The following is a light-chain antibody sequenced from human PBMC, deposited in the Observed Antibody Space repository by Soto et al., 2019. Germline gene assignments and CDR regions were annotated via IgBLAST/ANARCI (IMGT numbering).Light chain of an antibody. Sequence: QSVLTQPASVSGSPGQSVTISCTGTSSDIGRYKFVSWFQQHPGKAPKLLIFEGTNRPSGVSNRFSGSKSGNTASLTISGLQAEDEAIYFCSSYAGSNNSYVFGTGTKLTVL. J-gene: IGLJ1*01. V-gene: IGLV2-14*01. CDR3: SSYAGSNNSYV. CDR2: EGT. CDR1: SSDIGRYKF.